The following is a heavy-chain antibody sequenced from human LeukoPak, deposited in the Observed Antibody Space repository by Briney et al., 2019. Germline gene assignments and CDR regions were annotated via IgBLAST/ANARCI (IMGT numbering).Heavy chain of an antibody. CDR3: AKIDYGGND. Sequence: LEWVSGISWNSVSIDYADSVKGRFTISRDNAKSSLYLQMNSLRAEDTALYYCAKIDYGGNDWGQGTLVTVSS. V-gene: IGHV3-9*01. J-gene: IGHJ4*02. D-gene: IGHD4-23*01. CDR2: ISWNSVSI.